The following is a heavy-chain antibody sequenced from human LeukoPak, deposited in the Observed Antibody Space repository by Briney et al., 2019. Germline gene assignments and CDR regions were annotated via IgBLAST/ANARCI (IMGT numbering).Heavy chain of an antibody. Sequence: GSLRLSCAASGFTFRVYGLQWVRQAPGKGLGWVAIISYDGSNAYYGDSVKGRFTISRDNSKNTVYLQMNSLRAEDTAVYYCAKSLLPIVVVPAAMADWGQGTLVTVSS. V-gene: IGHV3-30*18. D-gene: IGHD2-2*01. CDR2: ISYDGSNA. J-gene: IGHJ4*02. CDR1: GFTFRVYG. CDR3: AKSLLPIVVVPAAMAD.